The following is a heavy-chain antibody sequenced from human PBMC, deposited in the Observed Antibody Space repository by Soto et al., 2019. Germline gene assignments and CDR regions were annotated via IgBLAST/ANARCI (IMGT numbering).Heavy chain of an antibody. CDR2: IIPIFGTA. CDR1: GGTFSSYA. V-gene: IGHV1-69*13. CDR3: ARDGCSSTSCYVDYYYGMDV. J-gene: IGHJ6*02. D-gene: IGHD2-2*01. Sequence: SVKVSCKASGGTFSSYAISWVRQAPGQGLEWMGGIIPIFGTANYAQKFQGRVTITADESTSTAYMELSSLRSEDTAVYYCARDGCSSTSCYVDYYYGMDVWGQGTTVTVSS.